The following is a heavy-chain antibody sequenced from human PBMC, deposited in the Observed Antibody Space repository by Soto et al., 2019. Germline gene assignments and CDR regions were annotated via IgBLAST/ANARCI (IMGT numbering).Heavy chain of an antibody. CDR1: GYTFSNYD. J-gene: IGHJ3*02. CDR3: ARYCSGGTCYYAFDI. D-gene: IGHD2-15*01. Sequence: ASVKVSCKASGYTFSNYDISWVRQAPGQGLDWMGWISTYNGNTDYAQKFQGRLTMTTDTSMSTVFMELRSLRSDDTSVYYCARYCSGGTCYYAFDIWGQGTMVTVSS. V-gene: IGHV1-18*01. CDR2: ISTYNGNT.